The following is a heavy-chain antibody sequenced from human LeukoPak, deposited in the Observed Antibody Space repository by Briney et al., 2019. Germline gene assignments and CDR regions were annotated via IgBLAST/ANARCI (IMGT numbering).Heavy chain of an antibody. CDR1: GGSMSGSY. Sequence: SETLSLTCNVSGGSMSGSYWSWIRQPPGEGLEWIGYIYYSGSTNYNPSLKSRVTISIDTSKNQFSLKLTSMTAADTAVYYCARGGSRIANWFDPWGQGILVTVSS. J-gene: IGHJ5*02. CDR2: IYYSGST. D-gene: IGHD2-15*01. CDR3: ARGGSRIANWFDP. V-gene: IGHV4-59*01.